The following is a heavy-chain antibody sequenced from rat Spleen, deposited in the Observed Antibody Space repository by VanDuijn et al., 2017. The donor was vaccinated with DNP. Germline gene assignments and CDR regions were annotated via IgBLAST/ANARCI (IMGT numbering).Heavy chain of an antibody. J-gene: IGHJ2*01. CDR3: ARRSGSPFDY. D-gene: IGHD5-1*01. V-gene: IGHV5-25*01. CDR2: ISTSGGST. CDR1: GFTFSNSD. Sequence: EVQLVESGGGLVQPGRSMKLSCAASGFTFSNSDMAWVRQAPTKGLEWVASISTSGGSTYYRDSVKGRFTISRDNAKSTLYLQMDSLRSDDTATYYCARRSGSPFDYWGQGVMVTVSS.